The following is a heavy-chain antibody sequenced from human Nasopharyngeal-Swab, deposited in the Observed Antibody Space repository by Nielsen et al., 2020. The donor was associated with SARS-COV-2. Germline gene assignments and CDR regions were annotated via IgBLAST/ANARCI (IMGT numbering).Heavy chain of an antibody. Sequence: GGSLRLSCAASGFTFSDYYMSWIRQAPGKGLEWVSYISSSYGYTNYADSVKDRFTISRDNAKNSLFLQMNSLTAEDTAVYYCARVTGSGYITNHFDYWGQGMLVTVSS. CDR1: GFTFSDYY. V-gene: IGHV3-11*05. CDR3: ARVTGSGYITNHFDY. D-gene: IGHD5-18*01. J-gene: IGHJ4*02. CDR2: ISSSYGYT.